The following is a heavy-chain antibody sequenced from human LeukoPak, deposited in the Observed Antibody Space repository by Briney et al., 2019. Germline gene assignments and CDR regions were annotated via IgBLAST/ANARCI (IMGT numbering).Heavy chain of an antibody. CDR3: ARGSGSYMDYMDV. CDR1: GGSISSPIYY. Sequence: PSETLSLTCTVSGGSISSPIYYWGWVRQPPGEGLGWIGSIYYSVSAYYNPSLKSLVTISVDTSTDQFSLKLSSVTAADTAVYYCARGSGSYMDYMDVWGKGTTVTVSS. CDR2: IYYSVSA. J-gene: IGHJ6*03. D-gene: IGHD1-26*01. V-gene: IGHV4-39*01.